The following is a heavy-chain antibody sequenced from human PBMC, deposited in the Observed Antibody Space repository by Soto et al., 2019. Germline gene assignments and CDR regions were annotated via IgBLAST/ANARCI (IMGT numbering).Heavy chain of an antibody. CDR1: GFSFNNYD. J-gene: IGHJ6*02. D-gene: IGHD3-16*01. V-gene: IGHV3-13*04. Sequence: PGGSLRLSCAASGFSFNNYDMHWVRQATGKGLEWVSGIGTAGDTYYPDSVKGRFTISRENAKNSLYLQMNSLRAGDTAVYYCARGGPNWDYYFYVMAVWGQGTTVPVSS. CDR2: IGTAGDT. CDR3: ARGGPNWDYYFYVMAV.